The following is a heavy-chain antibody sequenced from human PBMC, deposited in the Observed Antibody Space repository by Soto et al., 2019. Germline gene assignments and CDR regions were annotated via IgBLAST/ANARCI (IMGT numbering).Heavy chain of an antibody. J-gene: IGHJ6*02. V-gene: IGHV1-69*06. Sequence: SVKVSCKASGGTFSSYAISWVRQAPGQGLEWMGGIIPIFGTANYAQKFQGRVTITADKSTSTAYMELNSLRSEDTAVYYCARDSVSLGYCSGGSCYGPADYYYGMDVWGQGTTVTVSS. CDR3: ARDSVSLGYCSGGSCYGPADYYYGMDV. CDR1: GGTFSSYA. D-gene: IGHD2-15*01. CDR2: IIPIFGTA.